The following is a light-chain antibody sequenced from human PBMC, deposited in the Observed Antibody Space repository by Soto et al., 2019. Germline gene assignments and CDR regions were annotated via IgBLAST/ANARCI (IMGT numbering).Light chain of an antibody. V-gene: IGKV1-39*01. Sequence: DIQMTQSPSSLSASVGDTVTITCRASHNVNPHLNWYQQKPGTAPKLLIYATSSLQSGATSRFSGSASGTDFTLTINSLQPEDFATYFCQQTSSTPYTFGQGTKLEIK. J-gene: IGKJ2*01. CDR3: QQTSSTPYT. CDR1: HNVNPH. CDR2: ATS.